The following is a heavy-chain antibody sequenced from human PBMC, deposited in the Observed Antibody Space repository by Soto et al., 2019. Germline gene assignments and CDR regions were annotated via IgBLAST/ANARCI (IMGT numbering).Heavy chain of an antibody. J-gene: IGHJ6*02. CDR3: AKDITSGDAREYYYYYGMDV. CDR2: ISAYNGNT. D-gene: IGHD3-16*01. Sequence: GASVKVSCKASGYTFTSYGISWVRQAPGQGLEWMGWISAYNGNTNYAQKLQGRVTMTTDTSTSTVYMELRSLRSDDTALYYCAKDITSGDAREYYYYYGMDVWGQGTTVTVSS. V-gene: IGHV1-18*01. CDR1: GYTFTSYG.